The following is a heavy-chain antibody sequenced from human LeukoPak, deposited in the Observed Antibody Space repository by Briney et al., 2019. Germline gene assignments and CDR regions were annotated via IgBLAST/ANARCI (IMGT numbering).Heavy chain of an antibody. V-gene: IGHV3-30*18. CDR3: AKGGQIRGYSFDY. Sequence: GGSLRLSCAASGFTFSSYGMHWVRQAPGKGLEWVAVISYDGSNKYYADSVKGRFTISRDNSKNTLYLQMNSLRAEDTAVYYCAKGGQIRGYSFDYWGQGTLVTVSS. D-gene: IGHD5-18*01. CDR1: GFTFSSYG. J-gene: IGHJ4*02. CDR2: ISYDGSNK.